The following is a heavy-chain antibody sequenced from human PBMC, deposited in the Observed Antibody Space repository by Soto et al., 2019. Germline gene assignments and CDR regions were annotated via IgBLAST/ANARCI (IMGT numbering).Heavy chain of an antibody. Sequence: GGSLRLSCAASGFTLSDHYMDWVRQAPGKGLEWVGRSRNKANSYTTEYAASVKGRFTISRDDSKNSLFLQMNSLKTEDTAVXYCTTDLRSGYYDYWGQGTLVTVSS. V-gene: IGHV3-72*01. CDR1: GFTLSDHY. J-gene: IGHJ4*02. D-gene: IGHD3-3*01. CDR3: TTDLRSGYYDY. CDR2: SRNKANSYTT.